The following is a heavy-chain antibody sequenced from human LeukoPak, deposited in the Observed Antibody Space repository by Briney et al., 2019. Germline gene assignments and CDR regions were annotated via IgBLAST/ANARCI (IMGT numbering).Heavy chain of an antibody. V-gene: IGHV1-69*01. Sequence: GASVKVSCKASGGTFSSYAISWVRQAPGQGLEWMGGIIPIFGTANYAQKFQGRVTITADESTSTAYMELSSLRSEDTAVYYCARGVWFGELLYYPHFDYWGQGTLVTVSS. CDR2: IIPIFGTA. J-gene: IGHJ4*02. CDR3: ARGVWFGELLYYPHFDY. D-gene: IGHD3-10*01. CDR1: GGTFSSYA.